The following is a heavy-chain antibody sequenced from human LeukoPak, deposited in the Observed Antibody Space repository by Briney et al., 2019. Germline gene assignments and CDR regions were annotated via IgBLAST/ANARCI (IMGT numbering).Heavy chain of an antibody. CDR2: MNWNGGST. V-gene: IGHV3-20*04. D-gene: IGHD1-1*01. CDR3: ARDRWNFYYGLDL. J-gene: IGHJ6*02. Sequence: GGSLRLSCAASGFNFEDYGMTWVRQAPGKGLEWVSGMNWNGGSTGYADSVKGRFTISRDNAKNSLYLQMNSLRAEDTALYYCARDRWNFYYGLDLWGQGTTVTVSS. CDR1: GFNFEDYG.